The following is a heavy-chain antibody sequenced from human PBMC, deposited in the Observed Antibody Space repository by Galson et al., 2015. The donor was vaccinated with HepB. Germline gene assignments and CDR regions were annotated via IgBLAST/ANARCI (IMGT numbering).Heavy chain of an antibody. D-gene: IGHD4-11*01. CDR1: GFTFSSYS. CDR3: ARETPIMTTVTLPGGGFDP. CDR2: ISSSSTI. J-gene: IGHJ5*02. V-gene: IGHV3-48*02. Sequence: SLRLSCAASGFTFSSYSMNWVRQAPGKGLEWVSYISSSSTIYYADSVKGRFTISRDNAKNSLYLQMNSLRDEDTAVYYCARETPIMTTVTLPGGGFDPWGQGTLVTVSS.